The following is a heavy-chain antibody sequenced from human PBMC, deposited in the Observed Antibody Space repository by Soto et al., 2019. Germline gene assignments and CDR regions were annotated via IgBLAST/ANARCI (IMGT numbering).Heavy chain of an antibody. J-gene: IGHJ6*03. CDR2: ISSSSSTI. CDR1: GFTFSSYS. D-gene: IGHD3-9*01. Sequence: PGGSLRLSCAASGFTFSSYSMNWVRQAPGKGLEWVSYISSSSSTIYYADSVKGRFTISRDNAKNSLYLQMNSLRAEDTAVYYCARGKDYFKYFLEKGVNMDVWGKGTTVPVSS. CDR3: ARGKDYFKYFLEKGVNMDV. V-gene: IGHV3-48*01.